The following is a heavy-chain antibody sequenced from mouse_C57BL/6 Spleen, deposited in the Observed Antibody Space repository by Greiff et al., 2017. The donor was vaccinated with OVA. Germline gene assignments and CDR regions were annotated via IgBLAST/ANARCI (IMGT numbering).Heavy chain of an antibody. Sequence: EVQLVESGGGLVKPGGSLKLSCAASGFTFSDYGMHWVRQAPEKGLEWVAYISSGSSTIYYADTVKGRFTISRDNAKNTLFLQMTSLRSEDTAMYYCARGYGSRNWYFDVWGTGTTVTVSS. CDR2: ISSGSSTI. J-gene: IGHJ1*03. D-gene: IGHD1-1*01. CDR3: ARGYGSRNWYFDV. V-gene: IGHV5-17*01. CDR1: GFTFSDYG.